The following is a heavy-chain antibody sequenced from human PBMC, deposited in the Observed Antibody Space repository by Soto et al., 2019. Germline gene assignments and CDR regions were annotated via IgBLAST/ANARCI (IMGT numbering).Heavy chain of an antibody. CDR3: AREMHLGSGWGDIDY. V-gene: IGHV3-7*03. CDR1: GFTISAKW. J-gene: IGHJ4*02. D-gene: IGHD6-19*01. CDR2: INEDGSKK. Sequence: GGSLRLSCAGSGFTISAKWMSWVRQAPGKGLEWLANINEDGSKKFYVDSVKGRFTISKDNAKNSLSLQLGSLRAEDTAVYYCAREMHLGSGWGDIDYWGQGTMVTVSS.